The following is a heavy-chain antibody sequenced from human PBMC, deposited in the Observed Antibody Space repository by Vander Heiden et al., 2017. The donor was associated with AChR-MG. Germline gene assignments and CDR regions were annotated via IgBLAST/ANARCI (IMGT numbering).Heavy chain of an antibody. Sequence: QVQLVQSGAEVKKPGASVKVSCKASGYTFTGYYMHWVRQAPGQGLEWMGWINPNSGGTNYVQKLQGRVTMTRDTSISTAYMELSRLRSDDTAVYYCARAASGAGAGTVWFDPWGQGTLVTVSS. CDR1: GYTFTGYY. J-gene: IGHJ5*02. V-gene: IGHV1-2*02. CDR2: INPNSGGT. CDR3: ARAASGAGAGTVWFDP. D-gene: IGHD6-19*01.